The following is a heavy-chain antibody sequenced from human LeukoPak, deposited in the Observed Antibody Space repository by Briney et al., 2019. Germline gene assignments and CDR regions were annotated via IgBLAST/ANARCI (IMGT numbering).Heavy chain of an antibody. J-gene: IGHJ4*02. CDR1: GGSISSGGYY. Sequence: SETLSLTCTVSGGSISSGGYYWSWIRQHPGKGLEWTGYIYYSGSTYYNPSLKSRVTISVDTSKNQFSLKLSSVTAADTAVYYCARVAVTPKTFDYWGQGTLVTVSS. CDR2: IYYSGST. CDR3: ARVAVTPKTFDY. D-gene: IGHD2-21*02. V-gene: IGHV4-31*03.